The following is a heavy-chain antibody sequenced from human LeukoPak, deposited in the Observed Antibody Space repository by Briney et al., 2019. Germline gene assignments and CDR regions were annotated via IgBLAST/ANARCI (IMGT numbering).Heavy chain of an antibody. D-gene: IGHD2-21*02. J-gene: IGHJ4*02. CDR3: ARGLAYCGGDCYNSLDY. CDR2: INSDGSST. CDR1: GFTFSSYW. V-gene: IGHV3-74*01. Sequence: GGSLRLSCAASGFTFSSYWMHWVRQGPGKGLVWVSRINSDGSSTRSADSVKGRFTISRDNAKNTLYLQMNSLRADDTAVYYCARGLAYCGGDCYNSLDYWGQGTLVTVSS.